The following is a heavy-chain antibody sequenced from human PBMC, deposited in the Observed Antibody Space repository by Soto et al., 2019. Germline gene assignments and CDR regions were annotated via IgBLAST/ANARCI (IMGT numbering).Heavy chain of an antibody. Sequence: QVQLVQSGAEVKKPGASVKVSCKASGYTFTSYGISWVRQAPGQGLEWMGWISAYNGNTNYAQKLQGRVTMTTDTSTSTAYMELRSLRSDDTAVYYCARVLGENLFSKYSGYPDYWGQGTLVTVSS. D-gene: IGHD5-12*01. CDR3: ARVLGENLFSKYSGYPDY. J-gene: IGHJ4*02. CDR2: ISAYNGNT. CDR1: GYTFTSYG. V-gene: IGHV1-18*01.